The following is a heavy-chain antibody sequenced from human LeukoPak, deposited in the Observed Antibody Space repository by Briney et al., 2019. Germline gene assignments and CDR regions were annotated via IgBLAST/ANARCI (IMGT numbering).Heavy chain of an antibody. CDR3: ARSPLPINYDFWSGFEFDY. Sequence: ASVKVSCKASGYTFTSYDINWVRQATGQGLEWMGWMNPNSGNTGYAQKFQGRVTMTRNTSISTAYMELSSLRSEDTAVYYCARSPLPINYDFWSGFEFDYWGQGTLVTVSS. CDR1: GYTFTSYD. V-gene: IGHV1-8*01. J-gene: IGHJ4*02. CDR2: MNPNSGNT. D-gene: IGHD3-3*01.